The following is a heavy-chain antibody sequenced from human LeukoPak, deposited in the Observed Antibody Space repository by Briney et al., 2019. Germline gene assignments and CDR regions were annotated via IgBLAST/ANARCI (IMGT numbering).Heavy chain of an antibody. J-gene: IGHJ4*02. Sequence: ASVKVSCKVSGYTLTELSMHWVRQAPGKGLEWMGGFDPEDGETIYAQKFQGRVTMTEDTSTDTAYMELSSLRSEDTAVYYCARQGELPYYFDYWGLGTLVTVSS. V-gene: IGHV1-24*01. CDR1: GYTLTELS. CDR3: ARQGELPYYFDY. CDR2: FDPEDGET. D-gene: IGHD1-26*01.